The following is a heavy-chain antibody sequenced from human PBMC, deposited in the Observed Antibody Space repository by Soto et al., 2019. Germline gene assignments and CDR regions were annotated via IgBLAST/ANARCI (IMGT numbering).Heavy chain of an antibody. CDR2: SSYNGGT. Sequence: PQTRSHPCSVSTDFRSFTSTYWGWIRQPPGKGLQWIGSSSYNGGTFYNPSLKERVVISFDTSKKQSSLKVTSVTAADTAVYFLARQRMEVIWWGFDFW. V-gene: IGHV4-39*01. CDR3: ARQRMEVIWWGFDF. J-gene: IGHJ4*01. CDR1: TDFRSFTSTY. D-gene: IGHD2-8*02.